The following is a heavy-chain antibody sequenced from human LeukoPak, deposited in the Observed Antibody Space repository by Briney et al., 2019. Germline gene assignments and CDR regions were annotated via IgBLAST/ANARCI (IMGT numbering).Heavy chain of an antibody. V-gene: IGHV4-4*09. CDR2: IYTSGST. CDR3: ARSTKLWFGELGAFDI. Sequence: SETLSLTCTVSGGSISRYYWSWIRQPPGKGLEWIGYIYTSGSTNYNPSLKSRVTISVDTSKNQFSLKLSSVTAADTAVYYCARSTKLWFGELGAFDIWGQGTMVTVSS. J-gene: IGHJ3*02. D-gene: IGHD3-10*01. CDR1: GGSISRYY.